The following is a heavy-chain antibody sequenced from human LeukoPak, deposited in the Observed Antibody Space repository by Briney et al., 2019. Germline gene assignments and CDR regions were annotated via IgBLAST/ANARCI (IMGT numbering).Heavy chain of an antibody. J-gene: IGHJ3*02. V-gene: IGHV3-13*01. CDR1: GFTFSSYD. CDR3: TRGGRDGFDI. Sequence: GWSLRLSCAASGFTFSSYDMHWVRQATGKGLEGVSAIGTACDTYYSGSVKGRFIISRENAKTSLYLQMNSLSVGDTPLYYCTRGGRDGFDIWGQGTMVTVSS. D-gene: IGHD2-15*01. CDR2: IGTACDT.